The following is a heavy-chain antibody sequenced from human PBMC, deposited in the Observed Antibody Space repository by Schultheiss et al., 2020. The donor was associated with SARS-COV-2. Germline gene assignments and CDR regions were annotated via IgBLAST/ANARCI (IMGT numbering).Heavy chain of an antibody. D-gene: IGHD1-26*01. CDR3: ARDGGGGSYGVGAFDI. Sequence: GGSLRLSCAASGFTFSNSDMNWVHQAPGKGLEWVSGVSWNGSRTHYADSVKGRFTISRDNSKNTLYLQMNSLRAEDTAVYYCARDGGGGSYGVGAFDIWGQGTMVTVSS. CDR1: GFTFSNSD. CDR2: VSWNGSRT. V-gene: IGHV3-35*01. J-gene: IGHJ3*02.